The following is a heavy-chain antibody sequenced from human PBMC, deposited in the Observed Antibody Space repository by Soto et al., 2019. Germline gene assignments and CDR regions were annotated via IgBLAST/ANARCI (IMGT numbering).Heavy chain of an antibody. V-gene: IGHV3-74*01. J-gene: IGHJ4*02. Sequence: EVQLVESGGGLVQPGGSLRLSCAASGFTFSSYWMHWVRQTPGKGLVWVSRINGDGSSLYYADSVKGRLTISRDSAKNTLYLQINSLRDEDTGVYYCARGATGYGNFVYWGQGTLVTVSS. D-gene: IGHD5-12*01. CDR2: INGDGSSL. CDR3: ARGATGYGNFVY. CDR1: GFTFSSYW.